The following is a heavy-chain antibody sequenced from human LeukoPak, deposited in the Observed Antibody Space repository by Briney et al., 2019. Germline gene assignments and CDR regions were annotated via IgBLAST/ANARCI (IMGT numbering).Heavy chain of an antibody. V-gene: IGHV3-21*01. CDR1: GFTFSSYS. CDR2: ISSSSSYI. Sequence: GGSLRLSCAASGFTFSSYSMNWVRQAPGKGLEWVSSISSSSSYIYYADSVKGRFTISRDNAKNSLYLQMNSLRAEDTAVYYCAREDYGSGSGVDYWGQGTLVTVSS. D-gene: IGHD3-10*01. CDR3: AREDYGSGSGVDY. J-gene: IGHJ4*02.